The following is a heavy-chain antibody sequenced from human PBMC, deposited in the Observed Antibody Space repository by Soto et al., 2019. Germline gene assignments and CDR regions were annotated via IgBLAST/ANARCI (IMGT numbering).Heavy chain of an antibody. CDR2: LNPNSGGT. V-gene: IGHV1-2*04. CDR1: GYTFTGYY. CDR3: ARSARQSYYDFWSGSHYYFDY. Sequence: QVQLVQSGAEVKKPGASVKVSCKASGYTFTGYYMHWVRQAPGQGLEWMGWLNPNSGGTNYAQKFQGWVTMTRDTSISPAYMELSRLRSDDTAVYYCARSARQSYYDFWSGSHYYFDYWGQGPLVTVSS. J-gene: IGHJ4*02. D-gene: IGHD3-3*01.